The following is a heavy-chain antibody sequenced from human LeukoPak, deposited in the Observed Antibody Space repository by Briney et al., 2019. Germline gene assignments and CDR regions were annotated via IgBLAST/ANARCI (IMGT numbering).Heavy chain of an antibody. CDR3: ARDPAHYYDTSHYPRAVWFDP. D-gene: IGHD3-22*01. Sequence: SGTLSLTCAVSGGSISSSNWWSWVRPPPGKGLEWIGEIYHTGSTNYNPSLKSRVTISVDKSKNQFSLTLTSVTAADTAVYYCARDPAHYYDTSHYPRAVWFDPWGQGTLVTVSS. CDR1: GGSISSSNW. CDR2: IYHTGST. J-gene: IGHJ5*02. V-gene: IGHV4-4*02.